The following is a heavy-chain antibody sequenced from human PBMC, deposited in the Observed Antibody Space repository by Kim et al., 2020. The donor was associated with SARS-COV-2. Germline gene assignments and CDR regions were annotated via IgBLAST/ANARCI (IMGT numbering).Heavy chain of an antibody. V-gene: IGHV3-23*01. Sequence: SVKGRFTISRDNSKNTLYLQMNSLRAEDTAVYYCANQLALEAAGHAGFDYWGQGTLVTVSS. D-gene: IGHD6-13*01. J-gene: IGHJ4*02. CDR3: ANQLALEAAGHAGFDY.